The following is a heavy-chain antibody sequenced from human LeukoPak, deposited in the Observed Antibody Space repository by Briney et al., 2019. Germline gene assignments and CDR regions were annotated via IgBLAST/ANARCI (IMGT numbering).Heavy chain of an antibody. D-gene: IGHD5-18*01. V-gene: IGHV1-8*01. Sequence: ASVKVSCKASGYTFTSYDINWVRQATGQGLEWMGWMNPNSGNTGYAQKFQGRVTMTRNTSISTAYMELSGLRSEDTVVYYCARSDGGYGRYYYMDVWGKGTTVTVSS. CDR2: MNPNSGNT. CDR3: ARSDGGYGRYYYMDV. J-gene: IGHJ6*03. CDR1: GYTFTSYD.